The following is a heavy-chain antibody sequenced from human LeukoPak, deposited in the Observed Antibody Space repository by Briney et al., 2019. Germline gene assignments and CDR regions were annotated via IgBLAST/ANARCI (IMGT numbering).Heavy chain of an antibody. V-gene: IGHV4-61*02. Sequence: SETLSLTCTVSGGSISSGSYYWSWIRQPAGKGLEWIGRIYTSGSTNYNPSLKSRVTISVDTSKNQFSLKLSSVTAADTAVYYCASTATRKYSGYYYYYYMDVWGKGTTVTISS. D-gene: IGHD5-18*01. CDR3: ASTATRKYSGYYYYYYMDV. J-gene: IGHJ6*03. CDR2: IYTSGST. CDR1: GGSISSGSYY.